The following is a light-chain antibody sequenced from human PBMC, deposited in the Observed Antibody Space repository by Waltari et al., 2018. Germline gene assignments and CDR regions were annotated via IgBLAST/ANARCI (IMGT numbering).Light chain of an antibody. J-gene: IGKJ3*01. V-gene: IGKV3-20*01. CDR1: QSVTSNY. CDR2: GAS. CDR3: QHYGSTGT. Sequence: EIVLTQSPGTLSFSPGEGATLSCRASQSVTSNYLAWYQHKPGQAPRLLIYGASSRATGIPDRFSGSGSGTDFTLTISRLEPVDFAVYYCQHYGSTGTFGPGTKVDIK.